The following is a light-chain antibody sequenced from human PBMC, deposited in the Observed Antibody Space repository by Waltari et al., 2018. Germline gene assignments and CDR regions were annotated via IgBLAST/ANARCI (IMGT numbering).Light chain of an antibody. CDR3: QSYDISLSVV. Sequence: QSVLTQPPSVSGAPGQRVTISCPGSSSHIGAGYDVPWYQQLPGTAPKPLSYGNNNRPSGVPDRFSGSKSGTSASLAITGLQAEDEADYYCQSYDISLSVVFGGGTKLTVL. J-gene: IGLJ3*02. CDR2: GNN. CDR1: SSHIGAGYD. V-gene: IGLV1-40*01.